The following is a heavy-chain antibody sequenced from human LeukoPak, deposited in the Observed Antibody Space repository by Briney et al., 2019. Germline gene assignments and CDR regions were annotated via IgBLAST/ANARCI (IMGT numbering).Heavy chain of an antibody. Sequence: GGSLRLPCVASGFTFKTYGMSWVRQAPGKGLEWVSTISGSYGSTYYADSVKGRLTISRDNSKITLYLQMNSPRAEDTAVYYCAAGLYFGDYWDQGTLVTVSS. V-gene: IGHV3-23*01. CDR1: GFTFKTYG. J-gene: IGHJ4*02. D-gene: IGHD1-14*01. CDR2: ISGSYGST. CDR3: AAGLYFGDY.